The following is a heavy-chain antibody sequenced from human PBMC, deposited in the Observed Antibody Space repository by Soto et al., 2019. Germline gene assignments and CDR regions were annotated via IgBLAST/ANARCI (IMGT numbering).Heavy chain of an antibody. CDR1: GFSFSSYA. D-gene: IGHD2-2*01. CDR2: IGSSGSSI. V-gene: IGHV3-23*01. Sequence: EVQLLESGGGLVQPGGSLRLSCVASGFSFSSYAMSWVRQAPGKGLEWVSGIGSSGSSIYYADSVRGRLTISRDNSKNTLYLQVNSLRAEDTAVYYCAHGGTPADVPRWGFDYWGQGTLVTVSS. CDR3: AHGGTPADVPRWGFDY. J-gene: IGHJ4*02.